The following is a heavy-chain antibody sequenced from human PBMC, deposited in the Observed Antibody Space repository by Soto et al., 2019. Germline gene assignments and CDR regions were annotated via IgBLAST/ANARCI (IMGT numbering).Heavy chain of an antibody. V-gene: IGHV4-30-2*01. CDR1: GGSISSGGYS. CDR3: ARGPSGDKVDY. CDR2: IYHSGSI. J-gene: IGHJ4*02. Sequence: SETLSLTCAVSGGSISSGGYSWSWIRQPPGKGLEGIGYIYHSGSIYYNPSLKSRVTISVDRSKNQFSLKLSSVSAADTAVYYCARGPSGDKVDYWGQGIQVTVSS. D-gene: IGHD7-27*01.